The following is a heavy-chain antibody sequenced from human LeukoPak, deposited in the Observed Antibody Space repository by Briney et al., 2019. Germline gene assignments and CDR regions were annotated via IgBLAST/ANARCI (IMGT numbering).Heavy chain of an antibody. CDR1: GYTFTTYD. Sequence: WASVKVSCKASGYTFTTYDINWVRQATGQGLEWMGWISPYNGNTKYLQNLQGRITMTTDTSTSTAYMELRSLTSDDTAVYYCAREESIGSFQFLHDYWGQGTLVTVSS. CDR2: ISPYNGNT. CDR3: AREESIGSFQFLHDY. V-gene: IGHV1-18*01. D-gene: IGHD1-26*01. J-gene: IGHJ4*02.